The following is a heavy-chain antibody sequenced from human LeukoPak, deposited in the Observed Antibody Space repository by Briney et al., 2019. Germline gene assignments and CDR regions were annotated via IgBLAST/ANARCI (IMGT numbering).Heavy chain of an antibody. Sequence: PGGSLRLSCAGSGFTFSNYAMHWIRQAPGKGLEWVATISYDGDNKYYAESLKGRFTLSRDNSKNTLYLLMNSLRAEDTSLYYCARGRSVVATSGYFDYWGQGTLVTVSS. J-gene: IGHJ4*02. CDR3: ARGRSVVATSGYFDY. V-gene: IGHV3-30-3*01. CDR1: GFTFSNYA. CDR2: ISYDGDNK. D-gene: IGHD5-12*01.